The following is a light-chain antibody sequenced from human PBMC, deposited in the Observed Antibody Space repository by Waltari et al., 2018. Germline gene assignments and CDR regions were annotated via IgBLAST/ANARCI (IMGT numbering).Light chain of an antibody. J-gene: IGKJ1*01. Sequence: SCRASQMVGRSLSWYQQKPGQPPSLLIYGTSNRATGIPDRFSGGGSGTDFSLTISRLEPEDVAVYYCQHYVSLPVTFGQGTKVEIK. V-gene: IGKV3-20*01. CDR2: GTS. CDR3: QHYVSLPVT. CDR1: QMVGRS.